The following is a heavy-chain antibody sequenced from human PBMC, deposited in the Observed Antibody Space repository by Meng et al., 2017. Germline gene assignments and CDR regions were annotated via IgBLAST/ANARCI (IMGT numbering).Heavy chain of an antibody. CDR3: ARIRVAWEPRHI. Sequence: GESLKISCAASGFTFSDYYMSWIRQAPGKGLEWVSYISSSGSTIYYADSVKGRFTISRDNAKNSLYLQMNSLRAEDTAVYYCARIRVAWEPRHIWGQGTMVTVSS. J-gene: IGHJ3*02. V-gene: IGHV3-11*04. CDR2: ISSSGSTI. D-gene: IGHD1-26*01. CDR1: GFTFSDYY.